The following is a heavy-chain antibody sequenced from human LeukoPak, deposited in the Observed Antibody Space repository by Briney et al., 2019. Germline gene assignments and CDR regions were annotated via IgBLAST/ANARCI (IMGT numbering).Heavy chain of an antibody. V-gene: IGHV1-18*01. CDR2: ISAYNGNT. CDR3: ARLGYDFWSGQRPNYYYYYMDV. D-gene: IGHD3-3*01. CDR1: GYTFTSYG. J-gene: IGHJ6*03. Sequence: ASVKVSCKASGYTFTSYGISWVRQAPGQGLEWMGWISAYNGNTNYAQKLQGRVTMTTDTSTSTAYMELRSLRSDDTAVYYCARLGYDFWSGQRPNYYYYYMDVWGKGTTVTVSS.